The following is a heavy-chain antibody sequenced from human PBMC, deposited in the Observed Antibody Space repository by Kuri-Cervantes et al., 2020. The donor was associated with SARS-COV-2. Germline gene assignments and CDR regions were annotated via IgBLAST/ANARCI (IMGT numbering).Heavy chain of an antibody. CDR2: IYSSENA. Sequence: GGSLRLSCAASGFTFSSYSMNWVRQAPGKGLEWVSVIYSSENAYYADSVEGRFTISRDNSKNMVYLQMNDLRAEDTAVYYCVRDRGERGHWGQGTLVTVSS. CDR3: VRDRGERGH. V-gene: IGHV3-53*01. J-gene: IGHJ4*02. CDR1: GFTFSSYS. D-gene: IGHD6-25*01.